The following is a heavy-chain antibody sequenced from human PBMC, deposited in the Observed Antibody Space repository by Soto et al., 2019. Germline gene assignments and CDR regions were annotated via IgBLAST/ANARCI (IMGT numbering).Heavy chain of an antibody. CDR3: ARAIGYYDSSGYSSPLDY. CDR1: GGTFSSYA. D-gene: IGHD3-22*01. Sequence: SVKVSCKASGGTFSSYAIGWVRQAPGQGLEWMGGIIPIFGTANYAQKFQGRVTITADESTSTAYMELSSLRSEDTAVYYCARAIGYYDSSGYSSPLDYWGQGTLVTVSS. J-gene: IGHJ4*02. CDR2: IIPIFGTA. V-gene: IGHV1-69*13.